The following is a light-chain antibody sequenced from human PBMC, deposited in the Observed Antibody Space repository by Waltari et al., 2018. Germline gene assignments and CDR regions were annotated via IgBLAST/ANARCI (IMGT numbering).Light chain of an antibody. CDR3: QHYVGWPPAYT. V-gene: IGKV3D-15*01. CDR2: GAS. Sequence: EIVMTQSPATLSVSPGERATLSCRASQSVSSNLAWYQQKPGQAPRLLIYGASIRATGIPARFSGSGSGTDFTLTISSLQAEDVAVYYCQHYVGWPPAYTFGQGTKLEIK. J-gene: IGKJ2*01. CDR1: QSVSSN.